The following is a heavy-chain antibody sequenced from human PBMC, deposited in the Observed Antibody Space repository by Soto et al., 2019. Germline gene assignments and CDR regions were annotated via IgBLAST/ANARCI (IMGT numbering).Heavy chain of an antibody. V-gene: IGHV3-7*03. J-gene: IGHJ4*02. CDR3: GRYGIPATFDY. Sequence: GGSLSLSCAASGFTFSAYWMNWFRQAPGKGLEWVATIKEDGSEKYYVDPVRGRFTISRDNAKNSLYLQMDSLRAEDTAVYYCGRYGIPATFDYWGQGTLGPV. CDR2: IKEDGSEK. CDR1: GFTFSAYW. D-gene: IGHD1-7*01.